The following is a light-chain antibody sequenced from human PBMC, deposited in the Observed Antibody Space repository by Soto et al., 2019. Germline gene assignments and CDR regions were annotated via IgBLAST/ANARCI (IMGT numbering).Light chain of an antibody. V-gene: IGKV3-15*01. J-gene: IGKJ4*01. CDR3: QQYNNWVT. CDR1: QSISSS. Sequence: EIVMTQSPATLSVSPGERATLSCRASQSISSSLAWYQQKPGQAPRLLIYGASTRATGIPARFSGSGSGTEFTLTISSLQSEDFAVYYCQQYNNWVTFGGGTKVDIK. CDR2: GAS.